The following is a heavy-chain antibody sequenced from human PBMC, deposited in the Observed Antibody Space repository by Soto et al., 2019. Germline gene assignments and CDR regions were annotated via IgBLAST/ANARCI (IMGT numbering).Heavy chain of an antibody. Sequence: GGSLRLSCAASGFTFSNAWMGWVRQAPGKGLEWVGRIKSKTDGGTTDYAAPVKGRVTISRDDSKNTLYLQMNSLKTEDTAVYYCTTLHGDVVVPAAMSWGQGTLVTVSS. CDR2: IKSKTDGGTT. CDR3: TTLHGDVVVPAAMS. D-gene: IGHD2-2*01. J-gene: IGHJ4*02. CDR1: GFTFSNAW. V-gene: IGHV3-15*01.